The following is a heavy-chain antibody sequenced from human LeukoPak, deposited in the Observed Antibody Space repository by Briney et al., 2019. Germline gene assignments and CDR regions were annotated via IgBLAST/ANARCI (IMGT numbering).Heavy chain of an antibody. Sequence: ASVKVSCKASGYTFTGYYMHWVRQAPGQGLELMGWINPSNGGTYYAQKLQGRVTMTWDTSISTAYMELTGLRSDDTAVYYCARAAYCGGDCYYYFDYWGQGTLVTVSS. V-gene: IGHV1-2*02. J-gene: IGHJ4*02. CDR3: ARAAYCGGDCYYYFDY. D-gene: IGHD2-21*02. CDR2: INPSNGGT. CDR1: GYTFTGYY.